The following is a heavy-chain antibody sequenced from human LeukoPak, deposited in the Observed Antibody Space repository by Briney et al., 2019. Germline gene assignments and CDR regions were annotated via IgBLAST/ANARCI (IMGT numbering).Heavy chain of an antibody. D-gene: IGHD3-22*01. J-gene: IGHJ4*02. CDR3: ARSRLDSAGYYGLFYFDY. Sequence: SETLSLTCSVSGGSINNYFWSWIRQPPGKGLEWIGNIYYTGSTHYNPSLRSRVTISVDRSKSQFSLRLSSVTAADTAVYYCARSRLDSAGYYGLFYFDYWGQGALVTVSS. CDR2: IYYTGST. V-gene: IGHV4-59*08. CDR1: GGSINNYF.